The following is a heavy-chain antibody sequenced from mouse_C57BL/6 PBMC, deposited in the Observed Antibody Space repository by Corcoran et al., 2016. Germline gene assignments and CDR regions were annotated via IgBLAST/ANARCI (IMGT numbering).Heavy chain of an antibody. J-gene: IGHJ1*03. D-gene: IGHD1-1*01. CDR3: GREVYYGSSYKDFDV. V-gene: IGHV3-6*01. CDR2: ISYDGSN. CDR1: GYSLTSGYY. Sequence: DVQLPESGSGLVKPSQSLSLTCSVPGYSLTSGYYWNWIRPFPGNKLEWMGYISYDGSNNYNPSLKNRISITRDTSKNQFFLKLKSLTTEDTATYYGGREVYYGSSYKDFDVWGTGPTVTV.